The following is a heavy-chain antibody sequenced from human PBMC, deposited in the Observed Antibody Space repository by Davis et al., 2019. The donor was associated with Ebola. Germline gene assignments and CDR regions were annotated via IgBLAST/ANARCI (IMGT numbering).Heavy chain of an antibody. CDR1: GNTFTNYH. J-gene: IGHJ6*04. CDR3: AREVIVVVVAATRQPYYYYYGMDV. Sequence: AASVKVSCKATGNTFTNYHMHWVRQAPGQGLEWMGIINPSGGSTSYAQKFQGRVTMTRDTSTSTVYMELSSLRSEDTAVYYCAREVIVVVVAATRQPYYYYYGMDVWGKGTTVTVSS. CDR2: INPSGGST. V-gene: IGHV1-46*01. D-gene: IGHD2-15*01.